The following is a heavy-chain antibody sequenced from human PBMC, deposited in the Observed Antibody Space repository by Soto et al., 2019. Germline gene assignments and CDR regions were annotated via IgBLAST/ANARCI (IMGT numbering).Heavy chain of an antibody. CDR1: GYTFTTYV. J-gene: IGHJ6*02. CDR2: SNAGNDNT. CDR3: ARVGHYYYGMDV. Sequence: QVQLVQSGAEVKKPGASVKVSCKASGYTFTTYVMHWVRQAPGQRLEWMGWSNAGNDNTKYSQKFQGRVIITRDTSASTVYKELSSLSSEDTAVYYCARVGHYYYGMDVWGQGTTVTVSS. D-gene: IGHD3-3*01. V-gene: IGHV1-3*01.